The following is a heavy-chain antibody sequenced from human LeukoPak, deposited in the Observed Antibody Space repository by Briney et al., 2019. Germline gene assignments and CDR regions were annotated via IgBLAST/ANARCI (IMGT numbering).Heavy chain of an antibody. D-gene: IGHD4-11*01. CDR3: AKGTVTTLSGYYYYMDV. Sequence: GGSLRLSCAASGFTFSSYAMSWVRQAPGKGLECISGFSGSGGSTYYADSVKGRFTISRDNSKNTLYLQMNSLRAEDTAVYYCAKGTVTTLSGYYYYMDVWGKGTTVTVSS. CDR2: FSGSGGST. V-gene: IGHV3-23*01. J-gene: IGHJ6*03. CDR1: GFTFSSYA.